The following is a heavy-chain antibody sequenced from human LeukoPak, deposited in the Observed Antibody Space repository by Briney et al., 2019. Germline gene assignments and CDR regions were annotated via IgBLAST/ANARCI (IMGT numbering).Heavy chain of an antibody. CDR2: LYSGGTT. CDR3: ARGYGSGSYGY. CDR1: GFSVSSNY. Sequence: GGSLRLSCAASGFSVSSNYMSWVRQAPGKGLEWVSILYSGGTTYYADSVKGRFTISRDNSKNTLYLQMNSLRGEDTAVYYCARGYGSGSYGYWGQGTLVTVSS. D-gene: IGHD3-10*01. J-gene: IGHJ4*02. V-gene: IGHV3-66*01.